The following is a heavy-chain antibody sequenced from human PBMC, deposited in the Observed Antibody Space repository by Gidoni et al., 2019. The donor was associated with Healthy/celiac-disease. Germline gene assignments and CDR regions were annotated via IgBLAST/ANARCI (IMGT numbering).Heavy chain of an antibody. CDR1: GFTFSSYA. Sequence: EVQLVESGGGLVRPGGSLRLSCADSGFTFSSYAMSWVRQAPGKGLGWGSAISGIGGITYSADSVKGRFTSSRDNSKNTLYLQINSLRAEDTAVYYCAKAGRGNSWSATCFDYWGQGTLVTVSS. CDR2: ISGIGGIT. V-gene: IGHV3-23*04. D-gene: IGHD5-12*01. J-gene: IGHJ4*02. CDR3: AKAGRGNSWSATCFDY.